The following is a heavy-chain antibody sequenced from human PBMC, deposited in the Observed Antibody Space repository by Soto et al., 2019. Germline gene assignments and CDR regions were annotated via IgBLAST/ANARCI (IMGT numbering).Heavy chain of an antibody. V-gene: IGHV2-5*02. J-gene: IGHJ5*02. D-gene: IGHD3-16*01. CDR3: AHIPKYYHYGWFDP. CDR2: IYWDDDK. Sequence: QITLKESGPTLVKPTQTLTLTCTFSGFSLTTRGVGVGWIRQPPGKALECLALIYWDDDKRYSPSLQSRLSITKDTSKNQVVLTMTNVDPVDTATDYCAHIPKYYHYGWFDPWGQGTLVSVSS. CDR1: GFSLTTRGVG.